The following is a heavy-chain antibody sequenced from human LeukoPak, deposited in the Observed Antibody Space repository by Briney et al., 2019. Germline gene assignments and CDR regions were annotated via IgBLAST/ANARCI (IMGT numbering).Heavy chain of an antibody. CDR3: ARNYYDSSAYYYFDY. V-gene: IGHV3-66*01. J-gene: IGHJ4*02. CDR2: IYSGGGT. Sequence: GGSLRLSCAASGFLFNTYAMHWVRQAPGKGLEWVSLIYSGGGTYYADSVKGRFTISRDNSKNTLYLRMNSLRAEDTAVYYCARNYYDSSAYYYFDYWGQGTLVTVSS. CDR1: GFLFNTYA. D-gene: IGHD3-22*01.